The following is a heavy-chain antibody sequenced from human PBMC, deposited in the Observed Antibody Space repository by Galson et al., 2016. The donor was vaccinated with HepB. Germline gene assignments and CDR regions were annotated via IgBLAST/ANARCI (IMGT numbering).Heavy chain of an antibody. V-gene: IGHV1-69*13. CDR1: GDTFSSYI. CDR3: TRDRGQYYAL. D-gene: IGHD2-2*01. Sequence: SVKVSCKASGDTFSSYIISWVRQAPGQGLEWMGEFIAVFGTTNYAQRFQGRVTITADESTSTVYMDLTGLTSEDTAVYYCTRDRGQYYALWGQGTLVTVS. J-gene: IGHJ4*02. CDR2: FIAVFGTT.